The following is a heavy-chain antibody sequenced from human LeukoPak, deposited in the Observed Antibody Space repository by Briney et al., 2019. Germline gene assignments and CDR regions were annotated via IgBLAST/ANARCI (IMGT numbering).Heavy chain of an antibody. J-gene: IGHJ4*02. D-gene: IGHD4-17*01. V-gene: IGHV3-23*01. CDR3: AKHYGDYFLDF. Sequence: GDSLRLSCAASGFTFSNSAMSWVRQSPGKGLEWVSFISGYSVTTYYADSVQGRFTVSRDNSKKTLYLQMHNLRDEDTAIYYCAKHYGDYFLDFWGQGTLVTVSS. CDR2: ISGYSVTT. CDR1: GFTFSNSA.